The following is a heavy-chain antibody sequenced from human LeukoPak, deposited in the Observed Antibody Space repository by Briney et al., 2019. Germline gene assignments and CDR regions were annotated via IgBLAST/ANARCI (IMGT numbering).Heavy chain of an antibody. V-gene: IGHV4-59*01. J-gene: IGHJ4*02. CDR3: ARGVNYDILTGYHPFFDY. CDR1: GSSINSYY. Sequence: SETLSLTCTISGSSINSYYWSWIRQPPGKGLEWIGYNYYTGISNYNPSLKSRVTISVDTSKNQFSLKLSSVTAADTAVYYCARGVNYDILTGYHPFFDYWGQGTLVTVSS. CDR2: NYYTGIS. D-gene: IGHD3-9*01.